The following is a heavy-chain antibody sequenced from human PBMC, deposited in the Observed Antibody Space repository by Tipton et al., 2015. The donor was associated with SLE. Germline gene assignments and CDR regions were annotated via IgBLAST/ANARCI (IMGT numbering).Heavy chain of an antibody. D-gene: IGHD3-22*01. CDR3: ARDSYDSSGYFDQ. CDR2: IHHSGST. V-gene: IGHV4-4*02. Sequence: TLSLTCAVSGGSISSSNWWIWVRQPPGKGLEYIGEIHHSGSTNYNSSLKSRVTMSVDKSKSQFSLKLSSVTAAGTAVYYCARDSYDSSGYFDQWGQGTLVTVSS. CDR1: GGSISSSNW. J-gene: IGHJ4*02.